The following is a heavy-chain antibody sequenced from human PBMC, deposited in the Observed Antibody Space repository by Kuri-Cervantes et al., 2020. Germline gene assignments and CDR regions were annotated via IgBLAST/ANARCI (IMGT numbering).Heavy chain of an antibody. Sequence: ASVKVSCKASGYTFTSYYMHWVRQAPGQGLEWMGIINPSGGSTSYAQKFQGRVTMTRDTSTSTVYMELSSLRAEDTAVYYCAREPPSLPFVDTAMALDYWGQGTLVTVSS. CDR3: AREPPSLPFVDTAMALDY. CDR2: INPSGGST. V-gene: IGHV1-46*01. CDR1: GYTFTSYY. J-gene: IGHJ4*02. D-gene: IGHD5-18*01.